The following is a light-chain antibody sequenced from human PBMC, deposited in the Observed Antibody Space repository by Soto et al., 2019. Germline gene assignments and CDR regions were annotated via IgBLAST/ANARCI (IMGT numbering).Light chain of an antibody. J-gene: IGKJ1*01. V-gene: IGKV1-5*01. CDR3: QQYNSYSPAT. CDR1: QSIRRW. CDR2: DAS. Sequence: DIQMTQSPSMLSASVGARVTIACRASQSIRRWLAWYQQKPGKAPKLLIFDASTLESGVPSRFSGRGSETECTLTIRSLQPDDFATYYCQQYNSYSPATFGQGTKVEI.